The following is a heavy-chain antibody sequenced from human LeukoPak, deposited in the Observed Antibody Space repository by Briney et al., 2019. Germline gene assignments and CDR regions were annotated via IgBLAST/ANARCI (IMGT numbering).Heavy chain of an antibody. D-gene: IGHD3-9*01. CDR2: IRYDGSNK. CDR1: GFTFSSYG. Sequence: GGSLRLSCAASGFTFSSYGMHWVRQAPGKGLEWVAFIRYDGSNKYYADSVKGRFTISRDNSKNTLYLQMNSLRAEDTAVYYCAKDLRYFDWFDYWGQGTLVTVSS. CDR3: AKDLRYFDWFDY. V-gene: IGHV3-30*02. J-gene: IGHJ4*02.